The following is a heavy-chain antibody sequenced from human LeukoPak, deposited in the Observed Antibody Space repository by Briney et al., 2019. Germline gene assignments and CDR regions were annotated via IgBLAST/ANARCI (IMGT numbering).Heavy chain of an antibody. Sequence: ASVKVSCKASGNIFTKYVVHWVRQAPGQRPEWMGWIKAGNGDTKYSQNFQDRHTITRDTSASTVYMELSSLTSEDTALYYCARDDCGDTCYPGGYWGQGTLVTVSS. CDR1: GNIFTKYV. J-gene: IGHJ4*02. V-gene: IGHV1-3*01. D-gene: IGHD2-21*01. CDR3: ARDDCGDTCYPGGY. CDR2: IKAGNGDT.